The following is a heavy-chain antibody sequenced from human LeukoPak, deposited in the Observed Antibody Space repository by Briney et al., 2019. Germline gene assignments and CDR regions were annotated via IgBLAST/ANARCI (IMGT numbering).Heavy chain of an antibody. Sequence: SETLSLTCALYVGSFSGYYWSWIRQPPGKGRECSGEINHSGSTNYNPSLKSRVTISVDTSKNQCSLKLSSVTAADTAVYYCARAGHYDFWSGYHTASAFDIWGQGTLVTVSS. CDR2: INHSGST. D-gene: IGHD3-3*01. CDR3: ARAGHYDFWSGYHTASAFDI. J-gene: IGHJ4*02. CDR1: VGSFSGYY. V-gene: IGHV4-34*01.